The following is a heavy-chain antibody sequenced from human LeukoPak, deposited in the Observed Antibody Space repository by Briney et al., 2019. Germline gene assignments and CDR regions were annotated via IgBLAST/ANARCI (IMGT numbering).Heavy chain of an antibody. CDR2: ISGSGGST. J-gene: IGHJ4*02. CDR3: AKDSSSGTYFDY. D-gene: IGHD1-26*01. V-gene: IGHV3-23*01. Sequence: GGSLRLSCAVSGFSFSTYDMSWVRQAPGKGLEWVSAISGSGGSTYYADSVKGRFTISRDNSKNTLYLQLKSLRAEDTAVYYCAKDSSSGTYFDYWGQGTLVTVSS. CDR1: GFSFSTYD.